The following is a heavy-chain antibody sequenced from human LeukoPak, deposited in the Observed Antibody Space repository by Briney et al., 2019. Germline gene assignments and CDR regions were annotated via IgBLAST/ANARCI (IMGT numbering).Heavy chain of an antibody. V-gene: IGHV4-59*01. CDR3: ARSRGRSAFDI. J-gene: IGHJ3*02. CDR2: IYYSGST. CDR1: GGSISSYY. Sequence: SETLSLTCTVSGGSISSYYWSWIRQPPGKGLEWIGYIYYSGSTNYNPSLKSRVTISVDTSKNQFSLKLSSVTAADTAVYYCARSRGRSAFDIWGQGTMVTVSS. D-gene: IGHD2-2*01.